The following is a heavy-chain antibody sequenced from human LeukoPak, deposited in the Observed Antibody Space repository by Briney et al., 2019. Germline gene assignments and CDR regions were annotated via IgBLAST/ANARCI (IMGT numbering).Heavy chain of an antibody. CDR3: AKSAYDILTGYLDY. CDR1: GFTFSSYG. D-gene: IGHD3-9*01. J-gene: IGHJ4*02. Sequence: GGSLRLSCAASGFTFSSYGMHWVRQAPGKGLEWVAVISYDGSNKYYADSVKGRFTISRDNSKNTLYLQMNSLRAEDTAVYYCAKSAYDILTGYLDYRGQGTLVTVSS. V-gene: IGHV3-30*18. CDR2: ISYDGSNK.